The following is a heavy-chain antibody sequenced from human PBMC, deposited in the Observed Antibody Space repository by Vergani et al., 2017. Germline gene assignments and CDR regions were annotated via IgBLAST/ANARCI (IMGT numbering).Heavy chain of an antibody. V-gene: IGHV3-33*08. CDR2: IWYDGSNK. J-gene: IGHJ2*01. CDR1: GFTFTAHG. D-gene: IGHD2-15*01. CDR3: VRGRMTPTYWYSDL. Sequence: VHLLESGGGLVQSGGSLRLSCAASGFTFTAHGLNWVRQAPGKGLEWVAVIWYDGSNKYYADSVKGRFTISRDNSKNTLYLQMNSLRAEDTAVYYCVRGRMTPTYWYSDLWGRGTRVIVSS.